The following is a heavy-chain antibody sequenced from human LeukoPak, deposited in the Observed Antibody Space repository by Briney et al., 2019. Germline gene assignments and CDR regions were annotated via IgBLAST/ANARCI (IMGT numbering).Heavy chain of an antibody. D-gene: IGHD1-14*01. CDR3: ARDREPDYYYYMDV. Sequence: SETLSLTCTVSGGSISSYYWSWIRQPPGKGLEWIGYIYYSGSTNYNPSLKSRVTISVDTSKNQFSLKLSSVTAADTAVYYCARDREPDYYYYMDVWGKGTTVTVSS. CDR1: GGSISSYY. V-gene: IGHV4-59*12. CDR2: IYYSGST. J-gene: IGHJ6*03.